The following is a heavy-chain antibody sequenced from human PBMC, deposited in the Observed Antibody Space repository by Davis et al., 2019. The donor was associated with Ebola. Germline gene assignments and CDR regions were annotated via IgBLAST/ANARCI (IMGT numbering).Heavy chain of an antibody. D-gene: IGHD2-15*01. Sequence: GESLKISCAASGLTFSSLGMSWVRQAPGKGLEWVSAISGSGGSTYYADSVKGRFTISRDNSKNTLYLQMNSLRAEDTAVYYCAKDLWGIVVVVAATPGLDYWGQGTLVTVSS. J-gene: IGHJ4*02. CDR1: GLTFSSLG. V-gene: IGHV3-23*01. CDR2: ISGSGGST. CDR3: AKDLWGIVVVVAATPGLDY.